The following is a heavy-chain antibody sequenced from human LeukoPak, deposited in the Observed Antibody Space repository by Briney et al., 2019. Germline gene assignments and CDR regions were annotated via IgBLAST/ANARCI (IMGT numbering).Heavy chain of an antibody. J-gene: IGHJ4*02. Sequence: HPGGSLRLSCAASGFTFSRYGMHWVRQAPGKGLEWVAVISYDGSNKYYADSVKGRFTISRDNSKNTLYLQMNSLRAEDTAVYYCARDRITDFWSGYYTNYFDYWGQGTLVTVSS. CDR3: ARDRITDFWSGYYTNYFDY. CDR2: ISYDGSNK. V-gene: IGHV3-30*03. D-gene: IGHD3-3*01. CDR1: GFTFSRYG.